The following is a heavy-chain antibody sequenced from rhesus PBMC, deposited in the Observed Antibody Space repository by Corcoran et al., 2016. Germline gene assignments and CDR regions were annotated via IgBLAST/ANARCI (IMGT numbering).Heavy chain of an antibody. CDR3: VKDMKY. V-gene: IGHV3-8*01. Sequence: EVQLVESGGGLEQPGGSLRLACTGSGFTLSSYYIYWVRQAPGKGRGGVPTTNPDWDTTWYTDSVKGRFTVSKANAKNTLYLQMDSLRTEDTSVYYCVKDMKYWGQGVLVTVSS. CDR1: GFTLSSYY. J-gene: IGHJ4*01. CDR2: TNPDWDTT.